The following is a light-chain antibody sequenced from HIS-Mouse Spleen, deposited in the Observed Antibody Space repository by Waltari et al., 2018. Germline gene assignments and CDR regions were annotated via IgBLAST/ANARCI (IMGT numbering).Light chain of an antibody. Sequence: SYELTQPPSVSVSPGQTARITCSGDASPKKYAYWYQQKSGQAPVLVISEDSKRPSGSPERFSGSSSGTMATLTISGAQVEDEADYYCYSTDSSGNHRVFGGGTKLTVL. CDR1: ASPKKY. CDR2: EDS. V-gene: IGLV3-10*01. CDR3: YSTDSSGNHRV. J-gene: IGLJ2*01.